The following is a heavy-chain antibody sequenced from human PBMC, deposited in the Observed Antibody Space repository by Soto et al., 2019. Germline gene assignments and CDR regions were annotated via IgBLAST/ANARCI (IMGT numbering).Heavy chain of an antibody. CDR1: GFTFTSSA. CDR3: AKDPPMVRGVILVSWFDP. J-gene: IGHJ5*02. D-gene: IGHD3-10*01. V-gene: IGHV1-58*01. Sequence: ASVKVSCKASGFTFTSSAVQWVRQARGQRLEWIGWIVVGSGNTNYAQKFQERVTITRDMSTSTAYMELSSLRAEDTAVYYCAKDPPMVRGVILVSWFDPWGQGTLVTVSS. CDR2: IVVGSGNT.